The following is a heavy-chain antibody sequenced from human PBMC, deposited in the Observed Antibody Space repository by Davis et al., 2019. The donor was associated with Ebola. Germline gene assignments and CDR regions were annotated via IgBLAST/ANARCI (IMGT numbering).Heavy chain of an antibody. Sequence: SVKVSCKASGGTFSSYAISWVRQAPGQGLEWMGRIIPILGIANYAQKFQGRVTITADKSTSTAYMELSSLRSEDTAVYYCARDLGRGYSGYDYVDYWAREPWSPSPQ. CDR3: ARDLGRGYSGYDYVDY. CDR2: IIPILGIA. J-gene: IGHJ4*02. CDR1: GGTFSSYA. V-gene: IGHV1-69*04. D-gene: IGHD5-12*01.